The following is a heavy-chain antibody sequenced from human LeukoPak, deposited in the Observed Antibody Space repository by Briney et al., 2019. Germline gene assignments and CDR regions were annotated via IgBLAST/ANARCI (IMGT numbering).Heavy chain of an antibody. CDR3: ARARTSWLYFDC. D-gene: IGHD6-13*01. Sequence: GGSLRLSCAASGFTVSSNSLSWVRQAPGKGLEWVSIIYSGSSIYYADSVKGRFTISRDNSKNTLYLQMNSLRVEDTAVYYCARARTSWLYFDCWGQGTLVTVSS. CDR2: IYSGSSI. J-gene: IGHJ4*02. V-gene: IGHV3-53*01. CDR1: GFTVSSNS.